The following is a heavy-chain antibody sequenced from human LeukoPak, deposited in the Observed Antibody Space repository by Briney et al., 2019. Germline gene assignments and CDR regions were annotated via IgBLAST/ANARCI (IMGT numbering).Heavy chain of an antibody. J-gene: IGHJ5*02. Sequence: ASVKVSCKASGYTFTGYYMHWVRQAPGQGLEWMGFINPNSGGTNYAQKFQGRVTMTRDRSISTAYMELSRLRSDDTTVYYCARDSQLAYYDSSGYPNWFDPWGQGTLVTVSS. CDR3: ARDSQLAYYDSSGYPNWFDP. D-gene: IGHD3-22*01. V-gene: IGHV1-2*02. CDR2: INPNSGGT. CDR1: GYTFTGYY.